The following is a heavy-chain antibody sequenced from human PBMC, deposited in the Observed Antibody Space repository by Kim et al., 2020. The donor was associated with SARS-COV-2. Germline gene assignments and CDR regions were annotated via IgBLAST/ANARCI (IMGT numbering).Heavy chain of an antibody. J-gene: IGHJ4*02. V-gene: IGHV3-30*18. CDR2: KSSDGSDE. Sequence: GGSLRLSCAASGFIFSHFGMHWVRQAPGKGLEWVTGKSSDGSDEYYADSVRGRFTISRDNSKNTLSLQMNSLRVEDTAVYYCAKESGSGGSIDYWGQGTLVTVSS. CDR1: GFIFSHFG. CDR3: AKESGSGGSIDY. D-gene: IGHD2-15*01.